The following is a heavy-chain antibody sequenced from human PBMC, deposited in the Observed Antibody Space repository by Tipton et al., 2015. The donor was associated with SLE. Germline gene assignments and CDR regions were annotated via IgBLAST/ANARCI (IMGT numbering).Heavy chain of an antibody. CDR1: GFTFDDYT. CDR3: AKAGSIAVYYGMHV. D-gene: IGHD6-19*01. CDR2: ITWDGSST. J-gene: IGHJ6*02. V-gene: IGHV3-43*01. Sequence: SLRLSCAASGFTFDDYTMHWVRQAPGKGLEWVSIITWDGSSTYYSDSVKGRFTISRDNSKNSLDLQMNSLRTEDTALYYCAKAGSIAVYYGMHVWGQETTVSVS.